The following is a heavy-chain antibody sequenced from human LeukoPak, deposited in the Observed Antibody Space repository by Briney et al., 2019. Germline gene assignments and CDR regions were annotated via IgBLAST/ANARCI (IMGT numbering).Heavy chain of an antibody. CDR3: ARRGKRLVGTTTGFDY. CDR2: IYYSGST. V-gene: IGHV4-39*01. Sequence: SETLSLTCTVSGGSISSSSYYWGGIRQPPGKGLEWIGTIYYSGSTYYNPSLTSRVTISVDTSKNQFSLRLSSVTAADPAVTFCARRGKRLVGTTTGFDYWGQGTQVTDSS. J-gene: IGHJ4*02. CDR1: GGSISSSSYY. D-gene: IGHD1-26*01.